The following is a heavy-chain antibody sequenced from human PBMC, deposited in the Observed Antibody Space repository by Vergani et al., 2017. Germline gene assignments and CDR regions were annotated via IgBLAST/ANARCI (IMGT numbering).Heavy chain of an antibody. D-gene: IGHD2-2*03. Sequence: EVQLVESGGGLVKPGGSLRLSCAASGFTFSSYSMNWVRQAPGKGLEWVSSISSSSSYIYYAASVKGRFTISRDNAKNSLYLQMNSLRAEDTAVYYCAREFGYCSSTSCYPDYWGQGTLVTVSS. CDR3: AREFGYCSSTSCYPDY. V-gene: IGHV3-21*01. CDR1: GFTFSSYS. J-gene: IGHJ4*02. CDR2: ISSSSSYI.